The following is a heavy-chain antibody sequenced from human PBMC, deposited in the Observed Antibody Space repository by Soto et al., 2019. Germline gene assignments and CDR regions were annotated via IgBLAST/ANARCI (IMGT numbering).Heavy chain of an antibody. V-gene: IGHV3-9*01. D-gene: IGHD5-12*01. Sequence: PGGSLRLSCAASGFTFDDYAMHWVRQAPGKGLEWVSGISWNSGSIGYADSVKGRFTISRDNAKNSLYLQMNSLRAEDTALYYCAKDTLATIYSYFDYWGQGTLVTVSS. CDR1: GFTFDDYA. CDR2: ISWNSGSI. J-gene: IGHJ4*02. CDR3: AKDTLATIYSYFDY.